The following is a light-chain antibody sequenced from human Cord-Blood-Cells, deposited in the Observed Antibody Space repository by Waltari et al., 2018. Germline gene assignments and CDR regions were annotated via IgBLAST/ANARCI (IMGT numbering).Light chain of an antibody. J-gene: IGKJ1*01. CDR3: QQSYSTPRT. CDR2: AAS. V-gene: IGKV1-39*01. Sequence: DIQMTQSPSSLSASLGDRVTITCRASQSISSYLNWYQQKPGKAPKLLIYAASSLQSGAPSRFSGSGSGTDFTLTISSLQTEDFATYYCQQSYSTPRTFGQGTKVEIK. CDR1: QSISSY.